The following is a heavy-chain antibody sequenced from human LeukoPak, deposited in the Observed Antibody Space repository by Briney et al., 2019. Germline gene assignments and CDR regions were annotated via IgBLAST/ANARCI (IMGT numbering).Heavy chain of an antibody. V-gene: IGHV1-8*02. J-gene: IGHJ4*02. CDR3: ARGRIILRDY. Sequence: ASVKVSCKASGYTFTSYGISWVRQAPGQGLEWMGWMNPNSGNTGYAQKFQGRVTMTRNTSISTACMELSSLRSGDTAVYYCARGRIILRDYWGQGTLVTVSS. CDR1: GYTFTSYG. D-gene: IGHD3-16*01. CDR2: MNPNSGNT.